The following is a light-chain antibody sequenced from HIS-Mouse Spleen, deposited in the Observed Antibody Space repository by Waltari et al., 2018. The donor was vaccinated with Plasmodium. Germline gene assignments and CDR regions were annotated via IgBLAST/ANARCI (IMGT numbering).Light chain of an antibody. J-gene: IGKJ3*01. CDR1: QSVSSN. CDR3: QQYNNWPFT. Sequence: EIVMTQSPATLSVSPGERATLSCRDSQSVSSNLAWYQQKPGQAPRLLIYGASTRATGIPARFSGSGSGTEFTLTISSLQSEGFAVYYCQQYNNWPFTFGPGTKVDIK. CDR2: GAS. V-gene: IGKV3-15*01.